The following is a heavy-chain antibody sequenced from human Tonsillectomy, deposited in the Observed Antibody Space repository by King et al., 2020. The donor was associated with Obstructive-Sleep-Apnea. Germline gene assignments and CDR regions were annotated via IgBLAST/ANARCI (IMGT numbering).Heavy chain of an antibody. V-gene: IGHV4-59*08. J-gene: IGHJ4*02. CDR1: GGAISNYY. D-gene: IGHD5-12*01. Sequence: MQLQESGPGLVKPSETLYLTCTVSGGAISNYYWSWIRQPPGRGLEWIGYMYYSGNTNFNPSLKSRVTISADTSKVQISLILSSVTAADTAVYYCARHRGVEDYGGYGDYFDYWGQGTLVTVSS. CDR2: MYYSGNT. CDR3: ARHRGVEDYGGYGDYFDY.